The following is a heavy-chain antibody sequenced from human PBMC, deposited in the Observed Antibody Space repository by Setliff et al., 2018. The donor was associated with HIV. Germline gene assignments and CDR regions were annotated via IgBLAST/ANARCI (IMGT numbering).Heavy chain of an antibody. J-gene: IGHJ4*02. D-gene: IGHD2-2*01. CDR3: AREGSFVPAAPLGNGNRILDF. Sequence: ASVKVSCKASGGTFSNYGINWVRQAPGQGLEWMGIINPSGGSTSHAQKFQGRVNMTRDTSTSTVHMEVSSLRSEDTAVYYCAREGSFVPAAPLGNGNRILDFWGQGTLVTVSS. CDR1: GGTFSNYG. V-gene: IGHV1-46*01. CDR2: INPSGGST.